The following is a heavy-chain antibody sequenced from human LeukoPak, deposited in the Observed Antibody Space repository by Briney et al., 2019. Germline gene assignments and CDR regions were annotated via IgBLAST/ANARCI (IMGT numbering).Heavy chain of an antibody. CDR1: GVSISSSNSY. D-gene: IGHD3-10*01. Sequence: SETLSLTCTVSGVSISSSNSYWNWIRQPPGKGLEWIGYISYSGTTNYNPSLKSRVTISVDTSKNQFSLKLSSVTAADTAVYYCARDRYYDSGSYYNWGQGTLVTVSS. CDR2: ISYSGTT. CDR3: ARDRYYDSGSYYN. J-gene: IGHJ4*02. V-gene: IGHV4-61*01.